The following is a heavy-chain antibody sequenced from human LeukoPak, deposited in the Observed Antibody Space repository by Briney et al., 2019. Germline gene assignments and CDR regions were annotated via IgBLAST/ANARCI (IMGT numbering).Heavy chain of an antibody. J-gene: IGHJ6*02. CDR3: ARDRYYYDSSGYWGQITYYYYYGMDV. D-gene: IGHD3-22*01. CDR1: GFTFSSYG. Sequence: GGSLRLSCAASGFTFSSYGMHWVRQAPGKGLEWVAVIWYDGSNKYYADPVKGRFTISRDNSKNTLYLQMNSLRAEDTAVYFCARDRYYYDSSGYWGQITYYYYYGMDVWGQGTTVTVSS. CDR2: IWYDGSNK. V-gene: IGHV3-33*01.